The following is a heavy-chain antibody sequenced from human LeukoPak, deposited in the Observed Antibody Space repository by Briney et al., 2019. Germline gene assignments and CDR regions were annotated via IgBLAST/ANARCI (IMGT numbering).Heavy chain of an antibody. CDR1: GFTVSSNY. V-gene: IGHV3-66*01. J-gene: IGHJ4*02. Sequence: PGGSLRLSCAASGFTVSSNYMSWVRQAPGKGLGWVSVIYSGGSTYYADSVKGRFTISRDNSKNTLYLQMNSLRAEDTAVYYCARGYCSGGSCYTYSYDYWGQGTLVTVSS. CDR3: ARGYCSGGSCYTYSYDY. CDR2: IYSGGST. D-gene: IGHD2-15*01.